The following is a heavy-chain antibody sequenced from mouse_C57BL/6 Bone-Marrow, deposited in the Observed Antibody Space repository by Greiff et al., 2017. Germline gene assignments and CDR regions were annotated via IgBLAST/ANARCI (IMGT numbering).Heavy chain of an antibody. Sequence: EVQLVESGGGLVKPGGSLKLSCAASGFTFSSYAMSWVRQTPEKRLEWVATISDGGSYTYYPDNVKGRFTISRDNAKNNLYLQMSHLKSEDTAMYYCAILPSYFDYWGQGNTLTVSS. D-gene: IGHD1-1*01. CDR3: AILPSYFDY. CDR1: GFTFSSYA. J-gene: IGHJ2*01. V-gene: IGHV5-4*01. CDR2: ISDGGSYT.